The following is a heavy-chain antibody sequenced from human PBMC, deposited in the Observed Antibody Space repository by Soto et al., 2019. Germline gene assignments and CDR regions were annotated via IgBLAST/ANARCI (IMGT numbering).Heavy chain of an antibody. CDR1: GGSISSSNW. CDR3: ARVRGSYYYGMDV. J-gene: IGHJ6*02. D-gene: IGHD1-26*01. V-gene: IGHV4-4*02. CDR2: IYHSGST. Sequence: QVQLQESGPGLVKPSGTLSLTCAVSGGSISSSNWWSWVRQPPGKGLEWIGEIYHSGSTNYNPSHKSRFTVSVDKSENQFSLKLSSVTAADTAVYYCARVRGSYYYGMDVWGQGTTVTVS.